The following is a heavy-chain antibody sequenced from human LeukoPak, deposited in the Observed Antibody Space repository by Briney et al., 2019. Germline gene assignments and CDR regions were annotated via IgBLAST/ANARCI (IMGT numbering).Heavy chain of an antibody. Sequence: GGSLRLSCAASGFTFSSYGMHWVRQAPGKGLEWVAVISYDGGNKYYADSVKGRFTISRDNSKNTLYLQMNSLRAEDTAVYYCAKDRLAVALGPHFDYWGQGTLVTVSS. CDR2: ISYDGGNK. D-gene: IGHD6-19*01. J-gene: IGHJ4*02. V-gene: IGHV3-30*18. CDR1: GFTFSSYG. CDR3: AKDRLAVALGPHFDY.